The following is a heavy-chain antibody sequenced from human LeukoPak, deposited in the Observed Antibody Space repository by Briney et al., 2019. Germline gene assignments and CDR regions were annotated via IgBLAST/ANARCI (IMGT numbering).Heavy chain of an antibody. J-gene: IGHJ4*02. Sequence: ASVKVSCKASGYTFTGYYMHWVQQAPGQGLEWMGWINPNSGGTNYAQKFQGRVTMARDTSISTAYMELSRLRSDDTAVYYCARDSSSSWTGLGNTAMVLYFDYWGQGTLVTVSS. D-gene: IGHD5-18*01. CDR3: ARDSSSSWTGLGNTAMVLYFDY. CDR2: INPNSGGT. CDR1: GYTFTGYY. V-gene: IGHV1-2*02.